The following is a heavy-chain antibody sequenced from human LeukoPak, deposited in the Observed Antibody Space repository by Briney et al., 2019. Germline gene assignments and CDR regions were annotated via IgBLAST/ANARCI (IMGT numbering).Heavy chain of an antibody. J-gene: IGHJ4*02. Sequence: GGSLRLSCAASGFTFSNAWMSWVRQAPGKGLEWVGRIKSKTDGGTTDYAAPVKGGFTISRDDSKNTLYLQMNSLKTEDTAVYYCTTCKASMVRGVIITECYFDYWGQGTLVTVSS. V-gene: IGHV3-15*01. CDR2: IKSKTDGGTT. D-gene: IGHD3-10*01. CDR1: GFTFSNAW. CDR3: TTCKASMVRGVIITECYFDY.